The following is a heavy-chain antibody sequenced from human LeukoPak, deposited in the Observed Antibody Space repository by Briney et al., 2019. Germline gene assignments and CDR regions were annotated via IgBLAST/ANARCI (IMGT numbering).Heavy chain of an antibody. CDR3: ARGYSSADH. Sequence: PSETLSLTCTVSGGSISSSSYYWGWLRQPPGKGREWFSYISTSSSYTNYADSVKGRFTISRDNAKKSLYLQMNSLRAEDTAVYYCARGYSSADHWGQGTLVTVSS. CDR2: ISTSSSYT. D-gene: IGHD6-25*01. J-gene: IGHJ1*01. CDR1: GGSISSSSYY. V-gene: IGHV3-11*05.